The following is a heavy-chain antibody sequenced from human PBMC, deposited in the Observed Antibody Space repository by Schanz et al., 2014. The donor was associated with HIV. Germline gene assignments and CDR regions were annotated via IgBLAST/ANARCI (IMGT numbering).Heavy chain of an antibody. D-gene: IGHD1-26*01. V-gene: IGHV3-23*05. CDR2: LIDHTGNT. CDR3: VRDRVGASARYVAFDI. Sequence: EVQLLESGGDLVQPGGSLRLSCAASGFTFSSYVMSWVRQAPGKGLEWVSLIDHTGNTYYADSVKGRFTIFTDISDNTVHDQITSLRADDTAVYYCVRDRVGASARYVAFDIWGQGTTVTVSS. CDR1: GFTFSSYV. J-gene: IGHJ3*02.